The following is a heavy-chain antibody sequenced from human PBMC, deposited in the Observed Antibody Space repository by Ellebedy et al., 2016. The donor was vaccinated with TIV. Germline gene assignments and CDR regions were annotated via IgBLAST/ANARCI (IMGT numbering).Heavy chain of an antibody. D-gene: IGHD2-15*01. CDR1: GFTFSIYW. CDR3: ATGARSEGGY. J-gene: IGHJ4*02. V-gene: IGHV3-7*01. Sequence: PGGSLRPSCAASGFTFSIYWMNWVRQAPGKGLEWVANIKEDGSRTSYVDSVRGRFTISRDNAKNSLYLQMNSLRAEDTAVYYCATGARSEGGYWGQGTLVTVSS. CDR2: IKEDGSRT.